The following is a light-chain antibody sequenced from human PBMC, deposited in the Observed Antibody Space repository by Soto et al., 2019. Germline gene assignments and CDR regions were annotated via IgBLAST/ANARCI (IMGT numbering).Light chain of an antibody. V-gene: IGKV1-17*01. J-gene: IGKJ1*01. Sequence: DIQMTQYPSSMSASVGARVTITYRASQAIRNDLGWYQQKPGKAPKRLIYAASSLQSGVPSRFSGSVSGTEFTLTISSLQPEDYATYYCLQHNVYPPTFGQGTTVEI. CDR2: AAS. CDR1: QAIRND. CDR3: LQHNVYPPT.